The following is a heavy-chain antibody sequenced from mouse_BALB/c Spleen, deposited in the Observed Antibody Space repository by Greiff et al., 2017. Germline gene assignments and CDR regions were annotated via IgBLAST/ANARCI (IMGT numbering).Heavy chain of an antibody. CDR1: GFTFSSYY. Sequence: DVMLVESGGGLVKLGGSLKLSCAASGFTFSSYYMSWVRQTPEKRLELVAAINSNGGSTYYPDTVKGRFTISRDNAKNTLYLQMSSLKSEDTALYYCARLTTVSGYMDYWGQGTSVTVSS. CDR3: ARLTTVSGYMDY. V-gene: IGHV5-6-2*01. D-gene: IGHD1-1*01. CDR2: INSNGGST. J-gene: IGHJ4*01.